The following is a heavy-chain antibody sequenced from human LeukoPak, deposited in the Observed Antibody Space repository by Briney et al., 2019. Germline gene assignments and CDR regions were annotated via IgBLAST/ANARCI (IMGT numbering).Heavy chain of an antibody. CDR3: ARHRPVSGYDVDGVRWFDP. V-gene: IGHV4-39*01. J-gene: IGHJ5*02. D-gene: IGHD3-22*01. CDR1: GGSISSSSYY. CDR2: IYYSGST. Sequence: KSSETLSLTRTVSGGSISSSSYYWGWIRQPPGKGLEWNGSIYYSGSTYYNPSLKRRVTISVDTSKNQFSLKLSSVSAAEACVYYCARHRPVSGYDVDGVRWFDPWGQGTLVTVSS.